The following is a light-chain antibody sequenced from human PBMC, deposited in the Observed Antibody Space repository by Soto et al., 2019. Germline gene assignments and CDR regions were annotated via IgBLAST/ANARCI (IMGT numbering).Light chain of an antibody. V-gene: IGKV1-5*03. J-gene: IGKJ1*01. Sequence: DIQVTQSPSTLSGSVGDRVTITCRASQTISSWLAWYQQKPGKAPKLLIYKASTLKSGVPSRFSGSGSGTEFTLTISSLQPDDFATDYCQHYNSYSEAFGQGTKVDIK. CDR3: QHYNSYSEA. CDR2: KAS. CDR1: QTISSW.